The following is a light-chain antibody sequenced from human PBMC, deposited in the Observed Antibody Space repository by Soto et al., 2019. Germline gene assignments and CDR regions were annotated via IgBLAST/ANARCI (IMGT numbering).Light chain of an antibody. CDR3: QQADSLPLT. CDR2: AAS. J-gene: IGKJ4*01. V-gene: IGKV1-12*01. Sequence: DIQLTQSPSSVSASVVDRVTITCRASRDISSWLAWYQQKPGQAPNILVFAASTLQRGVPTRFSGRGSGTEFTLTIDSLQPEDFATYYCQQADSLPLTFGGGTKVDIK. CDR1: RDISSW.